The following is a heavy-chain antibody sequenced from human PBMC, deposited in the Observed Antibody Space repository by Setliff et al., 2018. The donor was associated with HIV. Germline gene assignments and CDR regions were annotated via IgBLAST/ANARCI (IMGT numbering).Heavy chain of an antibody. V-gene: IGHV4-4*02. CDR2: IYHTGST. D-gene: IGHD3-3*01. CDR1: GGSINGSNW. J-gene: IGHJ4*02. Sequence: SETLSLTCAVSGGSINGSNWWSWVRQPPGKGLEWIGEIYHTGSTNYNPSLKSRVTISVDKSSNQFSLKMTYVAAADTAVYYFTRSPGLRFVDSWGQGTLVTVSS. CDR3: TRSPGLRFVDS.